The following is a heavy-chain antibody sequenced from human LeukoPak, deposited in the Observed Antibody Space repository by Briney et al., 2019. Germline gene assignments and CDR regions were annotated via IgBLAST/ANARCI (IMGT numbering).Heavy chain of an antibody. CDR2: ISGSGGST. CDR3: AKGKVSDS. J-gene: IGHJ4*02. CDR1: GFTFSSYA. Sequence: GGSLRLSCAASGFTFSSYAMSWVRRTPGKGLEWVSAISGSGGSTYYADSVEGRFTISGDNSNNTLYLQMNSLRAEDTAVYYCAKGKVSDSWGQGTLVTVSS. D-gene: IGHD3-10*01. V-gene: IGHV3-23*01.